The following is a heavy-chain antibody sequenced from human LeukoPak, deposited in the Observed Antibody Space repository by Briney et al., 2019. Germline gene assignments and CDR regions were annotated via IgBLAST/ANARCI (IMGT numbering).Heavy chain of an antibody. CDR2: IQSNGNEK. CDR3: ARGVTSWPQGPYHFDY. V-gene: IGHV3-30*02. D-gene: IGHD2-2*01. Sequence: PGGSLRLSCAVSGFTFSDYAMHWVRQAPGKGLEWVASIQSNGNEKYSSDSLKGRFTISRDNSKNTLHLQMNTVRPEDTAVFYCARGVTSWPQGPYHFDYWGQGILITVSS. J-gene: IGHJ4*02. CDR1: GFTFSDYA.